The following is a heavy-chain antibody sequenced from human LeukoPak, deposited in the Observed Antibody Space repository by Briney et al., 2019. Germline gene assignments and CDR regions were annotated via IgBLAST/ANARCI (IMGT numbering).Heavy chain of an antibody. Sequence: GGSLRLSCAASGFTFSSYWMHWVRQAPGKGLVWVSRINSDGSSTSYADSVKGRFTISRDNAKNTLYLQMNSLRAEDAAVYYCVRGNDYGGPHYWGQGTLVTVSS. V-gene: IGHV3-74*01. CDR3: VRGNDYGGPHY. CDR1: GFTFSSYW. D-gene: IGHD4-23*01. J-gene: IGHJ4*02. CDR2: INSDGSST.